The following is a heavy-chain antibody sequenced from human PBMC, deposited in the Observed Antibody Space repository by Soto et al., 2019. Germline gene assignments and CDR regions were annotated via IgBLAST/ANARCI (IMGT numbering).Heavy chain of an antibody. CDR2: ISYDGSNK. D-gene: IGHD3-22*01. J-gene: IGHJ4*02. Sequence: QVPLVESGGGVVQPGRSLRLSCAASGFTFSSYGMHWVRQAPGKGLEWVAVISYDGSNKYYADSVNGRFTISRDNSKNSRYLQMNNLTAEDTAVYYYAKEWVYDRSGWSFDYWCQGTLDTDSS. V-gene: IGHV3-30*18. CDR3: AKEWVYDRSGWSFDY. CDR1: GFTFSSYG.